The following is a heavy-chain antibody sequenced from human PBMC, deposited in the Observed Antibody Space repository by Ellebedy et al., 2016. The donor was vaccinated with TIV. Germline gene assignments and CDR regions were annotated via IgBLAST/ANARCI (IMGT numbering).Heavy chain of an antibody. Sequence: GESLKISXAASGFTVSSNYMSWVRQAPGKGLEWVSVIYSGGSTYYADSVKGRFTIFRDNSKNTLYLQMNSLRAEDTAVYYCAREAYYWGQGTLVTVSS. CDR2: IYSGGST. CDR1: GFTVSSNY. CDR3: AREAYY. V-gene: IGHV3-53*01. J-gene: IGHJ4*02.